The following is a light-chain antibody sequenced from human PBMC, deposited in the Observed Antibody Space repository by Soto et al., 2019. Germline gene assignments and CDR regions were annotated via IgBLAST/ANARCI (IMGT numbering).Light chain of an antibody. V-gene: IGKV3-15*01. CDR3: QKYNNWLIT. CDR2: GAS. CDR1: QSVSSN. J-gene: IGKJ5*01. Sequence: EIVMTQSPATLSVSPGERATLSCRASQSVSSNLAWYQQKPGQAPRLLIYGASTRATGIPARFSGSGSGTEFTLTISRLQSEDFAVYYCQKYNNWLITFGQGTRLEIK.